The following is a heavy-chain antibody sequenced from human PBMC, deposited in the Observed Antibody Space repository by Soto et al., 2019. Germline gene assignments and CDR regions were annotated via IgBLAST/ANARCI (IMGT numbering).Heavy chain of an antibody. CDR2: STHTGNT. CDR1: GYAFPHYV. D-gene: IGHD1-26*01. V-gene: IGHV1-18*01. J-gene: IGHJ1*01. CDR3: ARSGEHHLAY. Sequence: ASVKGACKTSGYAFPHYVIDWVRQAPGHGLEWMVFSTHTGNTNYAQNFQGRVVLTTDTSTSTAYMEVTSLRSDDTAVYYCARSGEHHLAYWGQGTPVTVSS.